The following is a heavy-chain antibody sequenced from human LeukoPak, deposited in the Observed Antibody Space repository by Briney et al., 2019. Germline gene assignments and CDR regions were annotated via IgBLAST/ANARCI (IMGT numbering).Heavy chain of an antibody. Sequence: GGSLRLSCAASGFTFSSYAMSWVRQAPGKGLEWVSAISGSGGSTYYADSVKGRFTISRDNSKNTLYLQLNSLRAEDTAVYYCAKLGGLLWFGELSPFDYWGQGTLVTVSS. CDR3: AKLGGLLWFGELSPFDY. V-gene: IGHV3-23*01. D-gene: IGHD3-10*01. J-gene: IGHJ4*02. CDR2: ISGSGGST. CDR1: GFTFSSYA.